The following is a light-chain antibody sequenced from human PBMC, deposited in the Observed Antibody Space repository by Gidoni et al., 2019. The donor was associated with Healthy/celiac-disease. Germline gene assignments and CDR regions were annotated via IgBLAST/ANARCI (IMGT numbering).Light chain of an antibody. CDR2: GAS. J-gene: IGKJ4*01. V-gene: IGKV3-20*01. CDR3: QQYGSSPEA. Sequence: ELVLTQSPGTLSLSPGERATLSCRASQSVSSSYLAWYQQKPGQAPRLLMYGASSRATGIPDRFSGSGSGTDFTLTISRLEPEDFAVYYCQQYGSSPEAFGGGTKVEIK. CDR1: QSVSSSY.